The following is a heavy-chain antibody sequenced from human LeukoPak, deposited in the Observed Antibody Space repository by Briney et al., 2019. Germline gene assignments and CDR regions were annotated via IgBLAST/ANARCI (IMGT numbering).Heavy chain of an antibody. CDR2: MNPNSGNT. J-gene: IGHJ6*03. V-gene: IGHV1-8*01. Sequence: ASVKVSCKASGYTFTSYDINWVRQANGQGLEWVGWMNPNSGNTGYAQKFQGRVTMNRNTSLSTAYMELSSLRSEDTAVYYCAREWYDFWSGPFRYYYYYMDVWGKGTTVTVSS. CDR1: GYTFTSYD. D-gene: IGHD3-3*01. CDR3: AREWYDFWSGPFRYYYYYMDV.